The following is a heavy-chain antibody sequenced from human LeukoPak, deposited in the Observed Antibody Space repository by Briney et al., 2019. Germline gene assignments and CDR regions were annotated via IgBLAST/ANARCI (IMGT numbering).Heavy chain of an antibody. CDR2: ISYDGSNK. V-gene: IGHV3-30*18. Sequence: PGGSLRLSCAASGFTFSSYGMHWVRQAPGKGLEWVAVISYDGSNKYYADSVKGRFTISRDNSKNTLYLQMNSLRAEDTAVYYCAKDMRAVGPHAFDIWGQGTMVTVSS. CDR3: AKDMRAVGPHAFDI. D-gene: IGHD1-26*01. CDR1: GFTFSSYG. J-gene: IGHJ3*02.